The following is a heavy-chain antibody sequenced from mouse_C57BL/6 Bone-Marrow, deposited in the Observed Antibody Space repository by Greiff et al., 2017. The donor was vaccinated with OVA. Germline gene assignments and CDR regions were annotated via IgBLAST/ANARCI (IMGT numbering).Heavy chain of an antibody. Sequence: VQLQQSGAELVRPGASVKLSCTASGFNIKDDYMHWVKQRPEQGLEWIGWIDPENGDTEYASKFQGKATITADTSSNTAYLQLSSLTSEDTAVYYCTSYGNYVGAMDYWGQGTSVTVSS. V-gene: IGHV14-4*01. J-gene: IGHJ4*01. CDR1: GFNIKDDY. CDR2: IDPENGDT. CDR3: TSYGNYVGAMDY. D-gene: IGHD2-1*01.